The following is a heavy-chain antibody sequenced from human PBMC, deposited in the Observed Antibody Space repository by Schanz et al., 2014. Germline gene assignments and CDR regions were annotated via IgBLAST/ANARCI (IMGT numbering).Heavy chain of an antibody. CDR3: ARGTMPGTFDI. CDR1: RSTFSSYT. CDR2: FIPILDVG. J-gene: IGHJ3*02. Sequence: QVQLVQSGAEVKKPGSSVKVSCKASRSTFSSYTISWVRQARGQGLEWVGRFIPILDVGNYAQNFQGRVTFTADKSTSTAYMELSSLRYEDTALYYCARGTMPGTFDIWGQGTMVTVSS. V-gene: IGHV1-69*02. D-gene: IGHD2-2*01.